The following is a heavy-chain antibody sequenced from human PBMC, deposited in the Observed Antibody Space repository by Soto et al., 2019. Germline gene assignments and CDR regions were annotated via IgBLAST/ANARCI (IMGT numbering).Heavy chain of an antibody. D-gene: IGHD3-9*01. CDR1: GFTFTSSA. J-gene: IGHJ6*02. CDR3: ARVSETGPPTANYYYGMDV. CDR2: IVVGSGNT. V-gene: IGHV1-58*02. Sequence: VASVKVSCKASGFTFTSSAMRWVRQARGQRLEWIGWIVVGSGNTNYAQKFQERVTITRDMSTSTAYMELSSLRSEDTAVYYCARVSETGPPTANYYYGMDVWGQGTTITSP.